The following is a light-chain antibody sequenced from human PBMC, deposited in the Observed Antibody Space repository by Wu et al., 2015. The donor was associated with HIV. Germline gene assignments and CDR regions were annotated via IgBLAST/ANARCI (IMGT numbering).Light chain of an antibody. CDR2: DAS. J-gene: IGKJ2*03. Sequence: EIVLTQSPATLSLSPGERATLSCRASQSVSSYLAWYQQEPGQAPRLLIYDASNRATGIPARFSGSGSGTDLTLTISSLEPEDFAVYYCQQRSNWPPGYSFGQGTKLEIK. CDR3: QQRSNWPPGYS. V-gene: IGKV3-11*01. CDR1: QSVSSY.